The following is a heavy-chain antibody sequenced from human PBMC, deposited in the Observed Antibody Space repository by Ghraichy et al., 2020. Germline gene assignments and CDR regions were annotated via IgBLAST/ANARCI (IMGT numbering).Heavy chain of an antibody. CDR1: GGTFSSYA. V-gene: IGHV1-69*13. J-gene: IGHJ6*02. CDR2: IIPIFGTA. CDR3: ARDLFSPRVEEHYGMDV. D-gene: IGHD2-15*01. Sequence: SVKVSCKASGGTFSSYAISWVRQAPGQGLEWMGGIIPIFGTANYAQKFQGRVTITADESTSTAYMELSSLRSEDTAVYYCARDLFSPRVEEHYGMDVWGQGTTVTVSS.